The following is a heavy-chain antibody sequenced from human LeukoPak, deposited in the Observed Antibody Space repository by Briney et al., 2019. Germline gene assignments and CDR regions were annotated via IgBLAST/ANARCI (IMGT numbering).Heavy chain of an antibody. V-gene: IGHV3-23*01. J-gene: IGHJ4*02. CDR3: AKEGDILTGYAGFDY. CDR1: GFTFSSYA. CDR2: ISGSGGST. Sequence: GGSLRLSCAASGFTFSSYAMSWVRQAPGPGLEWVSAISGSGGSTYYAASVKGRFTISRDNSKNTLYLQMNSLRAEDTAVYYCAKEGDILTGYAGFDYWGQGTLVTVSS. D-gene: IGHD3-9*01.